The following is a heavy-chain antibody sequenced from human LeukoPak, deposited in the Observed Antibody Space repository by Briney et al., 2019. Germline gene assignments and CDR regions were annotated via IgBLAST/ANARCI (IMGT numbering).Heavy chain of an antibody. J-gene: IGHJ6*03. CDR2: IYTSGST. CDR3: AREASGWAYYYYYMDV. CDR1: GYSISSGYY. D-gene: IGHD6-19*01. V-gene: IGHV4-4*07. Sequence: PSETLSLTCTVSGYSISSGYYWSWIRQPAGKGPEWIGRIYTSGSTNYNPSLKSRVTMPVDTSKNQFSLKLSSVTAADTAVYYCAREASGWAYYYYYMDVWGKGTTVTISS.